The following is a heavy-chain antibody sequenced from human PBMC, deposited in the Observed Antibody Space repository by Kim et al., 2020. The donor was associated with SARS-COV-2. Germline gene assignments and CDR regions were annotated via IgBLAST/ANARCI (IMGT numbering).Heavy chain of an antibody. Sequence: NYEESVKGRFTISRDNAKNTVYLQMNSLRAEDTAVYYCARGWTEATDYGYWGQGTLVTVPS. V-gene: IGHV3-74*01. J-gene: IGHJ4*02. D-gene: IGHD3-16*01. CDR3: ARGWTEATDYGY.